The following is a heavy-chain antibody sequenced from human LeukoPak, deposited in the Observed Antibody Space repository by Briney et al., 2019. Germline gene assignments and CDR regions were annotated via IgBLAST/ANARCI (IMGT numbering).Heavy chain of an antibody. CDR2: INHSGST. V-gene: IGHV4-34*01. Sequence: PSETLSLTCAVYGGSFSGYYWSWIRQPPGKGLEWIGEINHSGSTNYNPSLKSRVTISVDTSKNQFSLKLSSVTAADTAVYYCASREMATIDIGGQGTLVTLSS. CDR1: GGSFSGYY. D-gene: IGHD5-24*01. CDR3: ASREMATIDI. J-gene: IGHJ4*02.